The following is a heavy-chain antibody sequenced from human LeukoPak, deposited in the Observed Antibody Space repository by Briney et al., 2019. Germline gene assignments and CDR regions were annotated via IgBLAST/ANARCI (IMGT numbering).Heavy chain of an antibody. V-gene: IGHV3-21*01. CDR3: ARVGREISTTGTTSKYYFDY. CDR2: ISSSSSYI. J-gene: IGHJ4*02. Sequence: GGSLRLSCAASGFTFSSYSMNWVRQAPGKGLEWVSSISSSSSYIYYADSVKGRFTISRDNAKNSLYLQMNSLRAEDTAVYYCARVGREISTTGTTSKYYFDYWGQGTLVTVSS. D-gene: IGHD1-1*01. CDR1: GFTFSSYS.